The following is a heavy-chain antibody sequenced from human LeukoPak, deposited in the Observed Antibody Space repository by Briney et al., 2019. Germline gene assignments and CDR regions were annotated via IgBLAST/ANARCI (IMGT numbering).Heavy chain of an antibody. V-gene: IGHV3-21*01. Sequence: GGSLRLSCAASGFTFSSYSMNWVRQAPGKGLEWVSSISSSSSYIYYADSVKGRFTISRDNAKNSLYLQMNSLRAEDTAVYYCARGDGSGYYDTYYFDYWGQGTLVTVSS. CDR2: ISSSSSYI. J-gene: IGHJ4*02. CDR1: GFTFSSYS. D-gene: IGHD3-22*01. CDR3: ARGDGSGYYDTYYFDY.